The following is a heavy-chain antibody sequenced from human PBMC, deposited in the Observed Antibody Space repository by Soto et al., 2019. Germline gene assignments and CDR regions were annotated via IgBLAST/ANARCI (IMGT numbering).Heavy chain of an antibody. CDR3: AREDWNFP. V-gene: IGHV1-69*05. CDR1: GGTFSSYA. Sequence: SVKVSCKASGGTFSSYAISWVRQAPGQGLEWMGGIIPIFGTANYAQKFQGRVTMTRDTSISTAYMELSRLRSDDTAVYYCAREDWNFPSGQGTLVTVSS. CDR2: IIPIFGTA. J-gene: IGHJ5*02. D-gene: IGHD1-7*01.